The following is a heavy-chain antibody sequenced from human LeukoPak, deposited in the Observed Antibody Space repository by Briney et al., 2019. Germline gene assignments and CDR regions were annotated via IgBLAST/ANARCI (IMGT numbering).Heavy chain of an antibody. V-gene: IGHV4-39*01. CDR2: VNDRGST. J-gene: IGHJ5*02. D-gene: IGHD3-10*01. CDR3: ARGAYGSGSYAQNWFDP. Sequence: SETLSLTCTVSGGSIICNNNYWGWSRQSPGKGLEWIASVNDRGSTYYNMSLKSRVTISVDTSMNQFSLKLSSVTAADTAVYYCARGAYGSGSYAQNWFDPWGQGTLVTVSS. CDR1: GGSIICNNNY.